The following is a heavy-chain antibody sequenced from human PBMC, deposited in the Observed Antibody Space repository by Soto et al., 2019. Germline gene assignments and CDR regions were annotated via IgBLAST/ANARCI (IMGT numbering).Heavy chain of an antibody. CDR3: ARAGYRMSPEY. Sequence: QVQLVQSGAEVKEPGASVKVSCKTFGYTFTTYGITWVRQAPGQGLEWMGWVSSDNGNTNYAQKLQGRVTMTTDTSTTTAYMDLRSLRSDDTAVYYGARAGYRMSPEYWGQGTLVTVSS. CDR1: GYTFTTYG. D-gene: IGHD6-13*01. J-gene: IGHJ4*02. CDR2: VSSDNGNT. V-gene: IGHV1-18*01.